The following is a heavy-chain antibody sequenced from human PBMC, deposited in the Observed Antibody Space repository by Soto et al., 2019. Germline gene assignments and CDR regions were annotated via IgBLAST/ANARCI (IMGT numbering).Heavy chain of an antibody. J-gene: IGHJ4*02. CDR3: ARERGNILTGYYYFDY. Sequence: SETLSLTCTVSGGSISSYYWSWIRQPPGKGLEWIGYIYYSGSTNYNPSLKSRVTISVDTSKNQFSLKLSSVTAADTAVYYCARERGNILTGYYYFDYWAREPWSPS. CDR1: GGSISSYY. V-gene: IGHV4-59*01. D-gene: IGHD3-9*01. CDR2: IYYSGST.